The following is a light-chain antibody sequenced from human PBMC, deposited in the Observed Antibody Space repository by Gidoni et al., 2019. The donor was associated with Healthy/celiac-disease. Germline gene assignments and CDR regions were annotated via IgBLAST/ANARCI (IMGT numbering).Light chain of an antibody. CDR3: SSYTSSSSYV. V-gene: IGLV2-14*03. CDR1: SSDVVGYNY. J-gene: IGLJ1*01. Sequence: QSALTQPASVSGSPGQSITISCTGTSSDVVGYNYVSWYQQHPVKAPKLMIYDVSNRPSGVSNRFSGSKSGNTASLTISGLQAEDEADYYCSSYTSSSSYVFGTGTKVTVL. CDR2: DVS.